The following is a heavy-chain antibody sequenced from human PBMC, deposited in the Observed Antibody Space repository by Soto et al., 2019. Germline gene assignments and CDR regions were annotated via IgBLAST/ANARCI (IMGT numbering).Heavy chain of an antibody. CDR1: GFTFSHYG. J-gene: IGHJ6*02. D-gene: IGHD1-1*01. CDR3: VSDETKLERRPSSGKDV. Sequence: QMQLEESGGGVVQPGRSLRLSCVASGFTFSHYGMHWVRQAPGKGLEWVAVIWHHGGNKYYADSVKGRFTISRDNARNTLYLQMDSLRGEDTGVSYCVSDETKLERRPSSGKDVWGRGTTVIVSS. V-gene: IGHV3-33*01. CDR2: IWHHGGNK.